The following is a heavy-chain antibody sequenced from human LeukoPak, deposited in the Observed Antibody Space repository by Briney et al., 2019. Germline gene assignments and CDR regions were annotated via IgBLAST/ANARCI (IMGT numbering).Heavy chain of an antibody. J-gene: IGHJ3*02. CDR3: ARDPATSPLNAFDI. V-gene: IGHV3-30*02. D-gene: IGHD5-24*01. Sequence: GGSLRLSCAASGFSFSSYAMSWVRQAPGKGLEWVAFIRYDGSNKYYADSVKGRFTISRDNSKNTLYLQMNSLRAEDTAVYYCARDPATSPLNAFDIWGQGTMVTVSS. CDR1: GFSFSSYA. CDR2: IRYDGSNK.